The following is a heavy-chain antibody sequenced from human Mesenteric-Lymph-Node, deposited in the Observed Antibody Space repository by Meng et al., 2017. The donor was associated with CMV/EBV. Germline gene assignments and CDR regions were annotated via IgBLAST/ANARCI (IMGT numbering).Heavy chain of an antibody. CDR1: GGSISSSSYY. V-gene: IGHV4-39*01. CDR3: ARQSGAVAGGVAY. CDR2: IYYSGST. J-gene: IGHJ4*02. Sequence: VCGGSISSSSYYWGWIRQPPGKGLEWIGSIYYSGSTYYNPSLKSRVTISVDTSKNQFSLKLSSVTAADTAVYYCARQSGAVAGGVAYWGQGTLVTVSS. D-gene: IGHD6-19*01.